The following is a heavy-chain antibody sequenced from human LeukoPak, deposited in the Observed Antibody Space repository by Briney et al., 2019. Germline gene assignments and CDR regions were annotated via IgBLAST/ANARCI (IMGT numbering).Heavy chain of an antibody. CDR3: AGYYDILTGYRYYYYYMDV. CDR1: GFTFSSYS. CDR2: INHSGST. D-gene: IGHD3-9*01. V-gene: IGHV4-34*08. Sequence: GSLRLSCAASGFTFSSYSMNWVRQAPGKGLEWIGEINHSGSTNYNPPLKSRVTISVDTSKNQFSLKLSSVTAADTAVYYCAGYYDILTGYRYYYYYMDVWGKGTTVTVSS. J-gene: IGHJ6*03.